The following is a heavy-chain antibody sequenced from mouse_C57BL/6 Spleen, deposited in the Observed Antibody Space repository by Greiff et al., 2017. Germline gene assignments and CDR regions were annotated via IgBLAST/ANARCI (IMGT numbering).Heavy chain of an antibody. J-gene: IGHJ3*01. Sequence: DVKLVESGGGLVKPGGSLKLSCAASGFTFSSYALSWVRQTPEKRLEWVATISDGGSYTYYPDNVKGRFTISRDNAKNNLYLQMSHLKSEDTAMYYCARWGDYDVGAYWGQGTLVTVSA. CDR3: ARWGDYDVGAY. CDR1: GFTFSSYA. D-gene: IGHD2-4*01. CDR2: ISDGGSYT. V-gene: IGHV5-4*03.